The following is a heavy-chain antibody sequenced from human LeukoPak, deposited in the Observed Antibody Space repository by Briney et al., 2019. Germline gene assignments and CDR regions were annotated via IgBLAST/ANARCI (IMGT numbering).Heavy chain of an antibody. V-gene: IGHV4-28*01. D-gene: IGHD3-3*01. CDR2: IHYSGST. J-gene: IGHJ5*02. CDR1: GYSISSSNW. CDR3: ARSTIWRGFDP. Sequence: PSETLSLTCAVSGYSISSSNWWGWIRQPPGKGLEWIGYIHYSGSTYYNPSLKSRVTMSVDTSKNQFSLKLSSVTAVDTAVYYCARSTIWRGFDPWGQGTLVTVSS.